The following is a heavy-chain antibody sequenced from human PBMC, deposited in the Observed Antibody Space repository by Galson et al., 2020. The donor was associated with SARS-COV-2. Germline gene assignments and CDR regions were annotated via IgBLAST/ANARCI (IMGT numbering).Heavy chain of an antibody. CDR1: GFIFSDYT. D-gene: IGHD3-16*01. J-gene: IGHJ4*02. CDR3: AREGGDGCFDF. CDR2: IGSRNNDI. V-gene: IGHV3-21*06. Sequence: GESLKISCEASGFIFSDYTMNWVRQAPGEGLEWVSSIGSRNNDINYADSVKGRFTISRDNAKNSLYLQMSSLRVEDTAVYYCAREGGDGCFDFWGQGTLVTVSS.